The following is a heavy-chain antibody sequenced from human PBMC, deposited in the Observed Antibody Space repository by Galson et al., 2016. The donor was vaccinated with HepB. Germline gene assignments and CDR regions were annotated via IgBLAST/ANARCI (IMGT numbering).Heavy chain of an antibody. CDR2: IFYSDST. J-gene: IGHJ6*02. V-gene: IGHV4-61*01. CDR3: AREGRSGYFGQYYYYGMDV. CDR1: GVSIYSGSYY. Sequence: SETLSLTCTVSGVSIYSGSYYWSWIRQPPGKGLEWIGYIFYSDSTNYNPSLESRVTISVDASKNQFSLKLTSVTAADTALYYCAREGRSGYFGQYYYYGMDVWGQGTTVTVSS. D-gene: IGHD3-22*01.